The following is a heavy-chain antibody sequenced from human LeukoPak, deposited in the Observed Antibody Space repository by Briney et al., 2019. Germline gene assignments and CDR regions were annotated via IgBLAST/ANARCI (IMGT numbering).Heavy chain of an antibody. V-gene: IGHV3-23*01. J-gene: IGHJ4*02. CDR1: GFTFTNYV. CDR3: AKRVPYSSSSVYFDC. Sequence: QSGGSLRLPCAASGFTFTNYVMSWVRQAPGKGLEWVSAISDDGRSTYYADSVKGRFTISRDNSKNTLYLQMNNLRAEDTAFYYCAKRVPYSSSSVYFDCWGQGTLATVSS. CDR2: ISDDGRST. D-gene: IGHD6-6*01.